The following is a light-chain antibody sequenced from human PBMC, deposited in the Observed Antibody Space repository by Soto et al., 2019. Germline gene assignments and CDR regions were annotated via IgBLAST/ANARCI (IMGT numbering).Light chain of an antibody. CDR2: GAS. Sequence: ETVMTQSPATLSVSPGERATLSCRASQSISSNLAWYQQKPGQAPRLLIYGASTRATGIPVRFSGSGSGTEFTLTISSLQSEDFAVYYCHHYNNWPPYSFGQGTKLEIK. CDR3: HHYNNWPPYS. CDR1: QSISSN. J-gene: IGKJ2*03. V-gene: IGKV3-15*01.